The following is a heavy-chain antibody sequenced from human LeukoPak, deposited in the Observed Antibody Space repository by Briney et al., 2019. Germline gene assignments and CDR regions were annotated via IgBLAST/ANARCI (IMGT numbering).Heavy chain of an antibody. CDR2: IDWDDDK. CDR3: ARILRYDSSGYYWTANDAFDI. D-gene: IGHD3-22*01. V-gene: IGHV2-70*11. Sequence: ESGPTLVNPTQTLTLTCTFSGFSLSTSGMCVSWIRQPPGKALELLARIDWDDDKYYSTSLKTRLTISKDTSKNQVVLTMTNMDPVDTATYYCARILRYDSSGYYWTANDAFDIWGQGTMVTVSS. CDR1: GFSLSTSGMC. J-gene: IGHJ3*02.